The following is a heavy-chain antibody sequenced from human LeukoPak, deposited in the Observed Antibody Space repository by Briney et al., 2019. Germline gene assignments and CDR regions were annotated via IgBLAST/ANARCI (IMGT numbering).Heavy chain of an antibody. V-gene: IGHV3-23*05. CDR3: AKLDIAAAGIDY. D-gene: IGHD6-13*01. Sequence: PGGSLRLSCAVSGFNFYNYAMSWVRQAPGKGLEWVSAIDGSGAHTFYTDSVKGRFTISRDNSKNRLYLQANSLRAEDTAVYYCAKLDIAAAGIDYWGQGTLVTVSS. CDR2: IDGSGAHT. J-gene: IGHJ4*02. CDR1: GFNFYNYA.